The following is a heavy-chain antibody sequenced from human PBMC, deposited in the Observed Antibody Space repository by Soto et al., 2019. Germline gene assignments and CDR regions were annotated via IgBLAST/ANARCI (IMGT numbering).Heavy chain of an antibody. Sequence: EVQLLESGGGLVQPGGSLRLSCAASRFTFSNYPMNWVRQAPGKGLEWVSGISGSGGSTYYADSVKGRFTISRDNSKNTLYLQMNSLRAEDTALYFGATSHGLVNFWYFDLWGRGTLVTVSS. CDR2: ISGSGGST. CDR1: RFTFSNYP. CDR3: ATSHGLVNFWYFDL. V-gene: IGHV3-23*01. D-gene: IGHD6-19*01. J-gene: IGHJ2*01.